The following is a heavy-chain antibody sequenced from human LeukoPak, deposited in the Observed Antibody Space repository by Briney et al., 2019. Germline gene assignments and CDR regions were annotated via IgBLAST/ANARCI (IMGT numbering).Heavy chain of an antibody. V-gene: IGHV4-34*01. Sequence: KSSETPSLTCAVYGGSFSGYYWSWIRQPPGKGLERIGEINHSGSTNYNPSLKSRVTISVDTSKNQFSLKLSSVTAADTAVYYCALRSGGQPLEDYWGQGTLVTVSS. CDR2: INHSGST. CDR3: ALRSGGQPLEDY. CDR1: GGSFSGYY. D-gene: IGHD3-10*01. J-gene: IGHJ4*02.